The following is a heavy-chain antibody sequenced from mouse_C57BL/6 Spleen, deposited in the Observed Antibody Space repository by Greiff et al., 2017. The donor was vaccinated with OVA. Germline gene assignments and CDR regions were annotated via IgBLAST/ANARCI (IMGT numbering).Heavy chain of an antibody. V-gene: IGHV1-64*01. CDR3: ARAEDYVSDY. CDR1: GYTFTSYW. Sequence: QVQLQQPGAELVKPGASVKLSCKASGYTFTSYWMHWVKQRPGQGLEWIGMIHPNSGSTNYNEKFKSKATLPVDKSASTAYMQLSSLTSEDSAVYYCARAEDYVSDYWGQGTTLTVSS. D-gene: IGHD1-1*01. CDR2: IHPNSGST. J-gene: IGHJ2*01.